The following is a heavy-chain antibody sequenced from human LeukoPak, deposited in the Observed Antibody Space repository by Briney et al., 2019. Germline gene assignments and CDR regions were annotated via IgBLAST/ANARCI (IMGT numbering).Heavy chain of an antibody. V-gene: IGHV3-30-3*01. CDR3: ATVVPAGLFDY. CDR2: ISYDGSNK. J-gene: IGHJ4*02. D-gene: IGHD2-2*01. Sequence: QSGGSLRLSCAAAGFTFSSYAMHWVRQAPGKGLEWVAVISYDGSNKYYADSVKGRFTISRDNSKNTLYLQMNSLRAEDTAVYYCATVVPAGLFDYWGQGTLVTVSS. CDR1: GFTFSSYA.